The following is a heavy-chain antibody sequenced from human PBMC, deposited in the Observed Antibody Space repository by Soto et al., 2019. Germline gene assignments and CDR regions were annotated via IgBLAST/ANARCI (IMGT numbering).Heavy chain of an antibody. CDR3: ANGIAAAGIPPGNRQDY. V-gene: IGHV3-30*18. CDR2: ISIRGGDE. CDR1: GFTFSSYA. J-gene: IGHJ4*02. Sequence: PGGSLRLSCAASGFTFSSYAMHWARQAPGKGLEWVTVISIRGGDEYYAESVRGRFTISRDDSKNTLYLQMNSLRVEDTAVYYCANGIAAAGIPPGNRQDYWGQGTLVTVSS. D-gene: IGHD6-13*01.